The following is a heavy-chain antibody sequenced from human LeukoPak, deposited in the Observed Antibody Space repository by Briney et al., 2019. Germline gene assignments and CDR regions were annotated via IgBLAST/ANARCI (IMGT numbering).Heavy chain of an antibody. J-gene: IGHJ4*02. CDR1: GGSISSSSYY. CDR3: GGRTIFGGGRTGYAYY. Sequence: SETLSLTCTVSGGSISSSSYYWGWIRQPPGKGLEWIGRIYYRGSTYYNPSLKSRVTISVDTSKNQFSLKLSSVTAADTAVYYCGGRTIFGGGRTGYAYYWGKGTLVTVSS. CDR2: IYYRGST. D-gene: IGHD3-3*01. V-gene: IGHV4-39*01.